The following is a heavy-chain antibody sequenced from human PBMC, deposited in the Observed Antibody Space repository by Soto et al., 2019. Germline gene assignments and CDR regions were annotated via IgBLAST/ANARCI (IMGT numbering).Heavy chain of an antibody. J-gene: IGHJ4*02. CDR1: GGTFSSYA. Sequence: ASVKVSCKASGGTFSSYAISWVRQAPGQGLEWMGGIIPIFGTANYAQKFQGRVTITADESTSTAYMELSSLRSEDTAVYYCARAPPITYDSSGYYYYWGQGTLVTV. CDR3: ARAPPITYDSSGYYYY. V-gene: IGHV1-69*13. D-gene: IGHD3-22*01. CDR2: IIPIFGTA.